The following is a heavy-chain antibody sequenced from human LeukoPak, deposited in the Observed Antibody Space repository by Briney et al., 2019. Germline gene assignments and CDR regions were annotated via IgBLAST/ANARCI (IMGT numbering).Heavy chain of an antibody. CDR2: ISAYNGNT. V-gene: IGHV1-18*01. Sequence: GASVKVSCKASGYTFTSYGISWVRQAPGQGLEWMGWISAYNGNTNYAQKLQGRVTMTTDTSTSTAYMELSSLISDDTAVFYCARGTDGYSYGAPLDYWGQGTLVTVSS. CDR1: GYTFTSYG. J-gene: IGHJ4*02. CDR3: ARGTDGYSYGAPLDY. D-gene: IGHD5-18*01.